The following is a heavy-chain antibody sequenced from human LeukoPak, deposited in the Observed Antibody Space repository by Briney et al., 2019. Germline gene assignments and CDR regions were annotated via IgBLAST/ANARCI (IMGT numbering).Heavy chain of an antibody. V-gene: IGHV3-53*05. CDR1: GFTVTGND. CDR2: IYAGGGGSA. CDR3: LRQGVGSPPR. J-gene: IGHJ4*02. D-gene: IGHD1-26*01. Sequence: GGSLRLSCAASGFTVTGNDMNWVRQAPGKRLEWVSLIYAGGGGSAYYADSVRGRFTGSRDDSKNTLDLQMKSLKPDDTAIYYCLRQGVGSPPRWGQGTLVTVSS.